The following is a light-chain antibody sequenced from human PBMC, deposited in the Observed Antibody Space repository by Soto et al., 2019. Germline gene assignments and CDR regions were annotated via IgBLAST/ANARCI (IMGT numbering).Light chain of an antibody. CDR2: GAS. CDR1: QSVRSN. CDR3: QQHSAWPLT. V-gene: IGKV3-15*01. J-gene: IGKJ4*01. Sequence: EIVMTQSPATLSVSPGERATLFCRASQSVRSNFLAWYQQKPGQAPRLHIYGASTRATGIPARFSGSGSGTEFTLTINSLQSEDFAVYYCQQHSAWPLTLGGGTKVEIK.